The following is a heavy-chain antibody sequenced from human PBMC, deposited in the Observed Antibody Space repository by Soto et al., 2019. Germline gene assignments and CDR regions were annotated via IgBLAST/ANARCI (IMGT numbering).Heavy chain of an antibody. J-gene: IGHJ4*02. V-gene: IGHV3-23*01. CDR2: ISGSGGAT. Sequence: PGWSLRLSCVFSVFIPSSYAMSWVRQAPGKGLEWVSGISGSGGATSYADSVKGRFTISRDNSKNTLYLQMNSLSAEDTAIYYCAKDAIMVSSSFNYFDFWGQGALVTVSS. CDR1: VFIPSSYA. CDR3: AKDAIMVSSSFNYFDF. D-gene: IGHD6-13*01.